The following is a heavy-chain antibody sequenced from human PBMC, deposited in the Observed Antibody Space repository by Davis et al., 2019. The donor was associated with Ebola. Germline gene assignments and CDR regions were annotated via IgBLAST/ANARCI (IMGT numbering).Heavy chain of an antibody. CDR2: IYYSGST. D-gene: IGHD4-17*01. CDR3: ARDYGDYADAFDI. J-gene: IGHJ3*02. CDR1: GGSISSYY. V-gene: IGHV4-59*01. Sequence: SETLSLTCTVSGGSISSYYWSWIRQPPGKGLEWIGYIYYSGSTNYNPSLKSRVTISVDKSKNQFSLKLSSVTAADTAVYYCARDYGDYADAFDIWGQGTMVTVSS.